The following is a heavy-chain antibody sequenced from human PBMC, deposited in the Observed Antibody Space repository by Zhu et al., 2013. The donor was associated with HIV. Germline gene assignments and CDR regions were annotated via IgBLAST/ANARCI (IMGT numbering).Heavy chain of an antibody. CDR3: ARGGSGYANDAFDI. D-gene: IGHD5-12*01. CDR1: GYTFTSYG. V-gene: IGHV1-18*01. Sequence: QVQLVQSGAEVKKPGASVKVSCKASGYTFTSYGISWVRQAPGQGLEWMGWISAYNGNTNYAQKLQGRVTITRNTSISTAYMELSSLRSEDTAVYYCARGGSGYANDAFDIWGQGTMVTVSS. J-gene: IGHJ3*02. CDR2: ISAYNGNT.